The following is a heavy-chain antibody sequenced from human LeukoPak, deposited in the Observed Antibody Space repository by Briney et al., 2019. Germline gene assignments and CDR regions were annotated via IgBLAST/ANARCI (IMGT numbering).Heavy chain of an antibody. CDR1: GGSSSGYY. CDR2: INHSGST. V-gene: IGHV4-34*01. J-gene: IGHJ6*02. Sequence: SETLSLTCAVYGGSSSGYYWSWIRQPPGKGLEWIGEINHSGSTNYNPSLKSRVTISVDTSKNQFSLKLSSVTAADTAVYYCARRRNYYYYYGMDVWGQGTTVTVSS. CDR3: ARRRNYYYYYGMDV.